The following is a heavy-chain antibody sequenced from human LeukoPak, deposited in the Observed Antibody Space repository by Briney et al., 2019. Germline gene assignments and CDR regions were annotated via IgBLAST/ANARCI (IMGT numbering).Heavy chain of an antibody. CDR3: ARSHREGNGYKPADY. Sequence: GGSLRLSCAASGFTFSSYWMSWVRQAPGKGLEWVANIRQDGSEKYYVDSVKGRFTISRDNAKNSLYLQMNSLRAEDTAVYYCARSHREGNGYKPADYWGQGTLVTVSS. CDR1: GFTFSSYW. V-gene: IGHV3-7*01. CDR2: IRQDGSEK. J-gene: IGHJ4*02. D-gene: IGHD5-24*01.